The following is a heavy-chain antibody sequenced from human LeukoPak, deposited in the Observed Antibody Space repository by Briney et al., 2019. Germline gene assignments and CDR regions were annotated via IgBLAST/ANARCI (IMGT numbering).Heavy chain of an antibody. CDR3: SRTGTTDY. CDR2: IYNSGST. J-gene: IGHJ4*02. V-gene: IGHV4-59*01. Sequence: PSETLSLTCTVSGGSISSFYWSWIRQSPGKGLEWIGYIYNSGSTKYNPSLKSRVTISVDTSKNQFFLKLSSVTAADTAAYYCSRTGTTDYWGQGTLVTVSS. CDR1: GGSISSFY. D-gene: IGHD1-7*01.